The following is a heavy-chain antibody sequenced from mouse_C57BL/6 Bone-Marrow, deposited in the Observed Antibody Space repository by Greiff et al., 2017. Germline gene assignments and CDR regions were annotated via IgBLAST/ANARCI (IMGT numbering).Heavy chain of an antibody. V-gene: IGHV14-4*01. Sequence: EVQLQESGAELVRPGASVKLSCTASGFNIKDDYMHWVKQRPEQGLEWIGWIDPENGDTEYASKFQGKATITADTSSNTAYLQLSSLTSEDTAVYYCTTGRYYYGSSYYYWGQGTTLTVSS. D-gene: IGHD1-1*01. J-gene: IGHJ2*01. CDR1: GFNIKDDY. CDR3: TTGRYYYGSSYYY. CDR2: IDPENGDT.